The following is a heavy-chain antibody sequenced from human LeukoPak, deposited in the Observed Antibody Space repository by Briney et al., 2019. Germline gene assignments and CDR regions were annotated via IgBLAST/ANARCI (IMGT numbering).Heavy chain of an antibody. CDR3: AXGSGLVPELFFDX. CDR1: GFTFSSYW. Sequence: GGSLRLSCAASGFTFSSYWMSWVRQAPGKGLEWVANIKQDGSEKYYVDSVKGRFTISRDNAKNSLYLQMNSLRAEDTAVYYCAXGSGLVPELFFDXWGQGTLVTXSS. J-gene: IGHJ4*02. V-gene: IGHV3-7*01. CDR2: IKQDGSEK. D-gene: IGHD2-2*01.